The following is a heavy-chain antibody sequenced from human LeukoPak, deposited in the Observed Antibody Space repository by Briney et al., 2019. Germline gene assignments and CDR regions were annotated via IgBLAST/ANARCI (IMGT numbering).Heavy chain of an antibody. D-gene: IGHD7-27*01. Sequence: SETLSLTCTVSGGSISSGSYYWSWIRQPAGKGLEWIGRIYTSGSTNYNPSLKSRVTISVDTSKNQFSLKLSSVTAADTAVYYCATASNWGFDYWGQGTLVTVSS. CDR2: IYTSGST. V-gene: IGHV4-61*02. CDR1: GGSISSGSYY. J-gene: IGHJ4*02. CDR3: ATASNWGFDY.